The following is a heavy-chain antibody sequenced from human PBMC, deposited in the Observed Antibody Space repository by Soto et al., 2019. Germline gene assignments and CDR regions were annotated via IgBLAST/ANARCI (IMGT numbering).Heavy chain of an antibody. CDR2: ISGSGGTT. CDR1: GFSSSRFA. V-gene: IGHV3-23*01. Sequence: EVQVLESGGGLVQPGGSLRLSCAASGFSSSRFAMSWVRQGPGKGLEWVASISGSGGTTYHADSVKGRFTISRDNFKNTLSLQMKNLRAADTAVYYCTKMSHGDPDNYYYPMDVWGQGTTVTVSS. CDR3: TKMSHGDPDNYYYPMDV. D-gene: IGHD3-16*01. J-gene: IGHJ6*02.